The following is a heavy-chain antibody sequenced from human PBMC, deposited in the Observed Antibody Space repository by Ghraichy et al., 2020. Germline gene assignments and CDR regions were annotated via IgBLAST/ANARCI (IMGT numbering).Heavy chain of an antibody. V-gene: IGHV4-61*02. J-gene: IGHJ4*02. Sequence: SQTLSLTCTVSGGSISSGSYYWSWIRQPAGKGLEWIGRIYTSGSTNYNPSLKSRVTISVDTSKNQFSLKLSSVTAADTAVYYCARTRLGVLDYWGQGTLVTVSS. CDR2: IYTSGST. CDR3: ARTRLGVLDY. CDR1: GGSISSGSYY. D-gene: IGHD1-26*01.